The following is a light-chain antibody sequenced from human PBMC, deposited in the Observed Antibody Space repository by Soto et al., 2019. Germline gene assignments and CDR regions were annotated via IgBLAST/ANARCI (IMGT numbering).Light chain of an antibody. CDR2: NNN. Sequence: QSVLTQPPSASGTPEQRVTISCSGSSSNIGSNAVNWYQQLPGTAPKLLIYNNNQRPSGVPDRFSGSKSGTSASLAISGLQSEDESDYYCAAWDDSLDGPIFGTGTKLTVL. V-gene: IGLV1-44*01. CDR1: SSNIGSNA. CDR3: AAWDDSLDGPI. J-gene: IGLJ1*01.